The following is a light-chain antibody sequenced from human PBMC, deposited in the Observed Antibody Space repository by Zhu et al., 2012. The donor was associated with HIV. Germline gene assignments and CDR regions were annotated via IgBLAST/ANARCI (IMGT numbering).Light chain of an antibody. CDR2: DAS. CDR3: QQLNTYPLFT. Sequence: DVQLTQSPSFLSASVGDRVTITCRASESINRYLAWYQQKPGKAPKLLIYDASTLQSGVPSTFSGSGSGTEFTLTISNLQPEDFAVYYCQQLNTYPLFTFGPGTKVDIK. CDR1: ESINRY. V-gene: IGKV1-9*01. J-gene: IGKJ3*01.